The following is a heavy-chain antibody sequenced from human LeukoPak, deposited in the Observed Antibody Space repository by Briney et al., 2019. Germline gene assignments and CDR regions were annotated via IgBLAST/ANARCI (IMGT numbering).Heavy chain of an antibody. CDR2: ISRGGSTI. J-gene: IGHJ4*02. V-gene: IGHV3-11*04. D-gene: IGHD4-17*01. CDR3: AKSTVTNYFDN. CDR1: GFTFSDYY. Sequence: PGGSLRLSCAASGFTFSDYYMSWIRQAPGKGLEWISYISRGGSTINYADSVKGRFTISRDDAKYSLYLQMNSLRAEDTAVYYCAKSTVTNYFDNWGQGSLVTVSS.